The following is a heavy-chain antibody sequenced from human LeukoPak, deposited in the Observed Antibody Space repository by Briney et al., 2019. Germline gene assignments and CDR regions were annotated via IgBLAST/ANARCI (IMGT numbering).Heavy chain of an antibody. CDR1: GFTFSDYY. V-gene: IGHV3-11*01. J-gene: IGHJ4*02. D-gene: IGHD4-17*01. Sequence: GGSLRLSCAASGFTFSDYYMNWIRQAPGKGLEWVSYISSSGSTIYYADSVKGRFTISRDNAKNSLYLQMNSLRAEDTAVYYCARDSRPLRKYPSSIDYWGQGTLVTVSS. CDR2: ISSSGSTI. CDR3: ARDSRPLRKYPSSIDY.